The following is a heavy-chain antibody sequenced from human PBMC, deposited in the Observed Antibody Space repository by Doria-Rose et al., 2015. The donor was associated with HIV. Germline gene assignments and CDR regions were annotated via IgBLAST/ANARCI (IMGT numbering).Heavy chain of an antibody. CDR1: GVSLSSPGMG. V-gene: IGHV2-26*01. CDR3: ARIKSSRWYHKYYFDF. J-gene: IGHJ4*02. CDR2: IFSDDER. Sequence: PGPVLVKPTETLTLTCTVSGVSLSSPGMGVSWIRQPPGKALERLANIFSDDERSYKTSLKSRLTISRGTSKSQVVLTMTDMDPVDTATYYCARIKSSRWYHKYYFDFWGQGTLVIVSA. D-gene: IGHD6-13*01.